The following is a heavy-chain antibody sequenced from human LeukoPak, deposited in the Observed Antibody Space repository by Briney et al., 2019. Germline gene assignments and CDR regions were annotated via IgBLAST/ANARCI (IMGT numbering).Heavy chain of an antibody. CDR1: GFTVSSNY. CDR2: IYSGGST. CDR3: ARGTDGYPADY. Sequence: GGSLRHSCAASGFTVSSNYMSWVRQAPGKGLEWVSVIYSGGSTYYADSVKGRFTISRDNSKNTLYLQMNSLRAEDTAVYYCARGTDGYPADYWGQGTLVTVSS. D-gene: IGHD6-25*01. J-gene: IGHJ4*02. V-gene: IGHV3-53*01.